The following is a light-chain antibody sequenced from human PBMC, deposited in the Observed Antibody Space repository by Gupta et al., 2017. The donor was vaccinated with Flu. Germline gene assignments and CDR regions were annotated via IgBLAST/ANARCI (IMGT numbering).Light chain of an antibody. J-gene: IGLJ2*01. V-gene: IGLV3-19*01. CDR3: NSRDSTDNHQAV. Sequence: SSELTPDPAVSVALGQSVRITHHGDSLRNSYASCYQQKPGQAPVLVIYDKNIRPSGIPDRFSGSSSRNTASLTITGAQAEDEADYYCNSRDSTDNHQAVFGGGTKLTVL. CDR2: DKN. CDR1: SLRNSY.